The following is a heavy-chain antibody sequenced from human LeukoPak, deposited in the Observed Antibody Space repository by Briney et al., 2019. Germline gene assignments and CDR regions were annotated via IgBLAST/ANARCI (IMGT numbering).Heavy chain of an antibody. CDR3: ARASTGIAAAGTRGYFDY. CDR1: GGSISSYY. D-gene: IGHD6-13*01. CDR2: IYTSGST. Sequence: PSETLSLTCTVSGGSISSYYWSWIRQPAGKGLEWIGRIYTSGSTNYNPSLKSRVTMSVDTSKNQFSLKLSSVSAADTAVYYCARASTGIAAAGTRGYFDYWGQGTLVTVSS. V-gene: IGHV4-4*07. J-gene: IGHJ4*02.